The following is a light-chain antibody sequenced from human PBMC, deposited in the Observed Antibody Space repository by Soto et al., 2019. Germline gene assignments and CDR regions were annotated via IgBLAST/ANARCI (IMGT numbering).Light chain of an antibody. CDR3: SSYADNTIFV. V-gene: IGLV2-8*01. J-gene: IGLJ1*01. CDR1: SSDVGFYNY. Sequence: QSVLTQPPSASGSPGQSVTISCTGTSSDVGFYNYVSWYQQPPGKAPKLMIYEVNKRPSGVPDRFSGSKSGNTASLTVSVLQPEDEAYYYCSSYADNTIFVFGSGTKLTVL. CDR2: EVN.